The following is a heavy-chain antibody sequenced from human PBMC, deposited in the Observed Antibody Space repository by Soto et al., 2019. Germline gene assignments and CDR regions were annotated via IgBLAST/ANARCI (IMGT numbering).Heavy chain of an antibody. Sequence: EVQLLESGGGLVQPGGSLRLSCTASGFTFSSYAMSWVRQAPGKGLQWVSGISSTGRSTYYADSVKGRFTISRDSSKNTLYLQMNSLRAEDTAVYYCAKDGGPPGTRGWYFDLWGRGTLVTVSS. CDR2: ISSTGRST. CDR3: AKDGGPPGTRGWYFDL. CDR1: GFTFSSYA. D-gene: IGHD2-15*01. J-gene: IGHJ2*01. V-gene: IGHV3-23*01.